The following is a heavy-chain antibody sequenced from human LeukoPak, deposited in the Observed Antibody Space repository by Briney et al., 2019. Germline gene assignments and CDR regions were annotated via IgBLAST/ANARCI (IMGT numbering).Heavy chain of an antibody. V-gene: IGHV4-38-2*02. CDR2: LYHSGNT. CDR1: GYSISSAYY. Sequence: SETLSLTCTVSGYSISSAYYRGWIRQPPGKGLEWIGSLYHSGNTYYNPSLRGRVTISVDTSKNQFSLKLSSVTAADTAVYYCARARPGYSSSWYYWGQGTLVTVSS. CDR3: ARARPGYSSSWYY. D-gene: IGHD6-13*01. J-gene: IGHJ4*02.